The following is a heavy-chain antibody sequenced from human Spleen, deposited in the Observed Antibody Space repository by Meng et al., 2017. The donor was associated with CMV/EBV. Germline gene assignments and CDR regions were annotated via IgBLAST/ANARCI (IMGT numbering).Heavy chain of an antibody. CDR2: INPEDGET. CDR3: ATDPKRAVAGTNYFDH. Sequence: YPFSDYYLHWLHQAPGKELEWMGFINPEDGETVYAEKFQGRVTITADTSTDTAYMELSSLRSEDTAVYYCATDPKRAVAGTNYFDHWGQGTLVTVSS. D-gene: IGHD6-19*01. CDR1: YPFSDYY. V-gene: IGHV1-69-2*01. J-gene: IGHJ4*02.